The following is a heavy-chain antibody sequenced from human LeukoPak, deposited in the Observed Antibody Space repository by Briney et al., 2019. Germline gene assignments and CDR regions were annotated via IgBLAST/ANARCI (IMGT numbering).Heavy chain of an antibody. V-gene: IGHV1-2*02. CDR3: ARGRNYYDSSGYYYEGDAFDI. CDR2: INPNSGGT. Sequence: ASVKVSCKASGYTFTGYYMHWVRQAPGQGLEWMGWINPNSGGTNYAQKFQGRVTMTRDTSISTAYMELSRLRSEDTAVYYCARGRNYYDSSGYYYEGDAFDIWGQGTMVTVSS. J-gene: IGHJ3*02. D-gene: IGHD3-22*01. CDR1: GYTFTGYY.